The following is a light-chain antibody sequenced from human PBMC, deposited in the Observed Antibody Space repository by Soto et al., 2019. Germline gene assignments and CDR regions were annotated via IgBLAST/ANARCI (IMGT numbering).Light chain of an antibody. J-gene: IGKJ3*01. CDR1: QSVSSY. CDR3: QQRNNWPSTT. CDR2: DAS. V-gene: IGKV3-11*01. Sequence: EIVFTQSPSTLSLSPGERATLSCRASQSVSSYLAWYQQKPGQAPRLLIYDASNRATGIPARFSGSGSGTDFTLTISSLEPEDFAVYYCQQRNNWPSTTFGPGTKVDIK.